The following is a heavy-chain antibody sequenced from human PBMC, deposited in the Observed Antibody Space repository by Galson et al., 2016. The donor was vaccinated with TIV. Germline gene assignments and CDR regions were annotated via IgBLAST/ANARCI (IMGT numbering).Heavy chain of an antibody. J-gene: IGHJ4*02. CDR3: ARGFSKLRYYGSGSYFYFDY. CDR2: IIPIFGVP. Sequence: SVKVSCKASGGTFSNYGVSWVRQAPGQGLEWMGGIIPIFGVPKYGQKFQGRLTITADESTSTAYMELSSLRSEDTAVYYCARGFSKLRYYGSGSYFYFDYWGQGTLVTVSS. CDR1: GGTFSNYG. D-gene: IGHD3-10*01. V-gene: IGHV1-69*13.